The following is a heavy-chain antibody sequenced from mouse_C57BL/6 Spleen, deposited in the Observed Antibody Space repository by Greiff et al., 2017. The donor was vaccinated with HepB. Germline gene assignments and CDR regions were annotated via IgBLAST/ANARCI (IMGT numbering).Heavy chain of an antibody. CDR2: ISSGSSTI. CDR1: GFTFSDYG. J-gene: IGHJ2*01. D-gene: IGHD1-1*01. V-gene: IGHV5-17*01. CDR3: ARDYYGSSSRRCYFDY. Sequence: DVMLVESGGGLVKPGGSLKLSCAASGFTFSDYGMHWVRQAPEKGLEWVAYISSGSSTIYYADTVKGRFTISRDNAKNTLFLQMTSLRYEDTAMYYCARDYYGSSSRRCYFDYWGQGTTLTVSS.